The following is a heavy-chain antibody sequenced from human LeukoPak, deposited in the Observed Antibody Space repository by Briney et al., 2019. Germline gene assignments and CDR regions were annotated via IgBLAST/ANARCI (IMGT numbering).Heavy chain of an antibody. Sequence: SETLSLTCTVSGGSITSYFWTWIRQPPGKGLEWIGYIYHSGTTNYNPSLKSRVTISADTSKNQFSLRLSSVTAADTAVYYWAQKAPCSPGYSQHWGQGTLVTVST. V-gene: IGHV4-59*01. D-gene: IGHD2-21*01. CDR3: AQKAPCSPGYSQH. CDR1: GGSITSYF. J-gene: IGHJ1*01. CDR2: IYHSGTT.